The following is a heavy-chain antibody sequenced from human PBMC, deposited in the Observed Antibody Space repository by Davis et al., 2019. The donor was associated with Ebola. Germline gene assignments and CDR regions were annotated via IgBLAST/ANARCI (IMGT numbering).Heavy chain of an antibody. CDR1: GFTFSDYY. V-gene: IGHV3-11*06. Sequence: GESLKISCAASGFTFSDYYMSWIRQAPGKGLEWVSYISSSSSYIYYADSVKGRFTISRDNAKNSLYLQMNSLRAEDTAVYYCAPSSIAARPGYYYGMDVWGQGTTVTVSS. J-gene: IGHJ6*02. CDR3: APSSIAARPGYYYGMDV. D-gene: IGHD6-6*01. CDR2: ISSSSSYI.